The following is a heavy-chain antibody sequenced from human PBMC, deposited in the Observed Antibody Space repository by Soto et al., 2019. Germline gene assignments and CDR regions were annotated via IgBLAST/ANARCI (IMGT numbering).Heavy chain of an antibody. Sequence: QVTLKESGPTLVKPTQTLTLTCTVSGLSLRTTGVGVGWVRQPPGKALEWLALLYWDDDKRYSPSLSSRLTTAKDISEKQVVITMTNMDTVDTATYYCVQSRCGGDCPEIYSSHAYNGLDVWGQGTTVTVSS. CDR1: GLSLRTTGVG. J-gene: IGHJ6*02. CDR2: LYWDDDK. V-gene: IGHV2-5*02. D-gene: IGHD2-21*02. CDR3: VQSRCGGDCPEIYSSHAYNGLDV.